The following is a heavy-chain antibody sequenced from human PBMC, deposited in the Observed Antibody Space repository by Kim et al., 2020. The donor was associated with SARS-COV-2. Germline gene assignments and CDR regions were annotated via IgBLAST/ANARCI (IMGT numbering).Heavy chain of an antibody. D-gene: IGHD3-3*01. CDR2: INHSGST. V-gene: IGHV4-34*01. CDR1: GGSFSGYY. CDR3: ARGKPLTIFGVVITTFWGWFDP. J-gene: IGHJ5*02. Sequence: SETLSLTCAVYGGSFSGYYWSWIRQPPGKGLEWIGEINHSGSTNYNPSLKSRVTISVDTSKNQFSLKLSSVTAADTAVYYCARGKPLTIFGVVITTFWGWFDPWGQGTLVTVSS.